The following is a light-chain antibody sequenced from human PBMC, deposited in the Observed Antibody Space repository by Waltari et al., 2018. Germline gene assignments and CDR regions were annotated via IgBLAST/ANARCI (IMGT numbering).Light chain of an antibody. J-gene: IGKJ1*01. CDR1: QNIRPW. CDR2: KTS. Sequence: EIQMTKSPSTLSASVGDRVTITCRASQNIRPWLAWHQQKPGKAPRLLIYKTSILESGVPSRFSGGGSVTEFTLTISCLQPDDFATYSCQHYKTSFRTFGQGTRVEV. V-gene: IGKV1-5*03. CDR3: QHYKTSFRT.